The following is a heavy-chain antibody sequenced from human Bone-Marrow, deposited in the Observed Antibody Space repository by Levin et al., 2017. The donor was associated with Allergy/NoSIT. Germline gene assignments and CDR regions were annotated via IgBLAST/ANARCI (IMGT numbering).Heavy chain of an antibody. D-gene: IGHD4-17*01. CDR2: ISYDGSNK. V-gene: IGHV3-30-3*01. J-gene: IGHJ4*02. Sequence: SCAASGFTFSSYAMHWVRQAPGKGLEWVAVISYDGSNKYYADSVKGRFTISRDNSKNTLYLQMNSLRAEDTAVYYCASLTTVTTEFAYWGQGTLVTVSS. CDR3: ASLTTVTTEFAY. CDR1: GFTFSSYA.